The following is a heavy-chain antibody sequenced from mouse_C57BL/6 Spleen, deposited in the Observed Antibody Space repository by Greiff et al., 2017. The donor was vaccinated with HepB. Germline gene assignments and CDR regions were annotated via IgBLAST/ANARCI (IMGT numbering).Heavy chain of an antibody. CDR3: ARLIGSYDYDHLAY. D-gene: IGHD2-4*01. Sequence: VQLQQPGTELVKPGASVKLSCKASGYTFTSYWMHWVKQRPGQGLEWIGNINPSNGGTNYNEKFKSKATLTVDKSSSTAYMQLSSLTFEDSAVYYCARLIGSYDYDHLAYWGQGTLVTVSA. CDR1: GYTFTSYW. J-gene: IGHJ3*01. V-gene: IGHV1-53*01. CDR2: INPSNGGT.